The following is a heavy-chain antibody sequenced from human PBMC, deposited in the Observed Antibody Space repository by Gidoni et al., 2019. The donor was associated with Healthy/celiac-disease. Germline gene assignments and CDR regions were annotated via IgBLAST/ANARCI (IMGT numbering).Heavy chain of an antibody. CDR1: GFTFSRYG. CDR2: ISYDGRNK. D-gene: IGHD3-3*01. CDR3: AKDDFWSGTLRDLTFDY. V-gene: IGHV3-30*18. Sequence: QVQLVESGGGVVQPGRSLRLSCAASGFTFSRYGSHWVRQAPGKGLGWVAVISYDGRNKYYADSVKGRFTISRDNSKNTLYLQMNSLRAEDTAVYYCAKDDFWSGTLRDLTFDYWGQGTLVTVSS. J-gene: IGHJ4*02.